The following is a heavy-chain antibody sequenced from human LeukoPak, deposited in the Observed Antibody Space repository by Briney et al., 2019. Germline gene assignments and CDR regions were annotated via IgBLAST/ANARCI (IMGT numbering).Heavy chain of an antibody. CDR1: GFTFSNYG. Sequence: GGSLRLSCAASGFTFSNYGMSWVRQAPGKGLEWISGISGTGGSTYYADSVKGRFTISRDNAKNSLYLQMNSLRAEDTAVYYCARPDSSSWYGPGNYWGQGTLVTVSS. CDR2: ISGTGGST. V-gene: IGHV3-23*01. J-gene: IGHJ4*02. CDR3: ARPDSSSWYGPGNY. D-gene: IGHD6-13*01.